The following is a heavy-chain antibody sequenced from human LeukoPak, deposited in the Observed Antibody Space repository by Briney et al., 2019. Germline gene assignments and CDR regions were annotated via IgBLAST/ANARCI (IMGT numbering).Heavy chain of an antibody. Sequence: GGSQRLSCAASGFTSADYAMSWVRQAPGKGLEWVSAISGSGGSTYYADSVKGRFTISRDNSKNTLYLQMNSLRAEDTAVYYCAKGRITMVRGVIPIDDCGQGSLVTVSS. J-gene: IGHJ4*02. V-gene: IGHV3-23*01. D-gene: IGHD3-10*01. CDR1: GFTSADYA. CDR3: AKGRITMVRGVIPIDD. CDR2: ISGSGGST.